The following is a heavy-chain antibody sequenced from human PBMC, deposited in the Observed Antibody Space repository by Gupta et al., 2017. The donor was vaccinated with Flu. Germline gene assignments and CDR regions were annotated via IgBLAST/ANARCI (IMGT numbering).Heavy chain of an antibody. CDR2: MNPTSGNT. Sequence: QVQLLQSGAEVGKPGASGKVSCKASGYTFTTYDINWVRQATGQGLEWMGWMNPTSGNTGYAQKFQGRVTMTRDTAISTAYLELRSLTSEDTAVYYCARLPRSVYGLDIWGQGTTVPVSS. J-gene: IGHJ6*02. CDR1: GYTFTTYD. CDR3: ARLPRSVYGLDI. V-gene: IGHV1-8*01.